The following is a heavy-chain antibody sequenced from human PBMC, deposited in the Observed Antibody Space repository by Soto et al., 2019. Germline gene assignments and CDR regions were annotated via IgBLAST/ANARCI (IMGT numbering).Heavy chain of an antibody. CDR1: ELTFRAYG. Sequence: QGQLVESGGGVVQPGTSLRLSCTASELTFRAYGMHWVRQAPGKGLEWVAVIWYDGSNKYYADSVKGRFTISRDNSKKTLYLQMNSLRAEDTAVYYCARDDSRNFGWFDPWGQGTLVSVSS. V-gene: IGHV3-33*01. CDR2: IWYDGSNK. CDR3: ARDDSRNFGWFDP. J-gene: IGHJ5*02. D-gene: IGHD6-13*01.